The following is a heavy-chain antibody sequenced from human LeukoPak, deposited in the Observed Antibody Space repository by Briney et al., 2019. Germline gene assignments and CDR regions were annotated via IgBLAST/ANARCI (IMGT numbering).Heavy chain of an antibody. CDR2: ISAYNGNT. CDR1: GYTFTSYG. D-gene: IGHD5-18*01. V-gene: IGHV1-18*01. Sequence: ASVKVSCKASGYTFTSYGISWVRQAPGQGLEWMGWISAYNGNTNYAQKLQGRVTMTTDTSTSTAYMELRSLRSDDAAVYYCARGVDTAMAPREYYYYYMDVWGKGTTVTVSS. CDR3: ARGVDTAMAPREYYYYYMDV. J-gene: IGHJ6*03.